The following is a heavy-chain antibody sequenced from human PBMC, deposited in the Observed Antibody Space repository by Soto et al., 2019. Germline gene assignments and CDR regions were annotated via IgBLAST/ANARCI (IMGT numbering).Heavy chain of an antibody. CDR1: GFTFSSYG. CDR2: ISYDGSNK. Sequence: GGSLRLSCAASGFTFSSYGMHWVRQAPGKGLEWVAVISYDGSNKYYADSVKGRFTISRDNSKNTLYLQMNSLRAEDTAVYYCAKDVLPYGDYLHYYYGMDVWGQGTTVTVSS. V-gene: IGHV3-30*18. D-gene: IGHD4-17*01. CDR3: AKDVLPYGDYLHYYYGMDV. J-gene: IGHJ6*02.